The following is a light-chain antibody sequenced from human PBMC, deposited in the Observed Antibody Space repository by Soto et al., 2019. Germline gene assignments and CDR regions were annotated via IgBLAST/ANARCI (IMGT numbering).Light chain of an antibody. V-gene: IGLV2-14*03. CDR1: SSDVGTYNY. J-gene: IGLJ2*01. Sequence: QSALTQPASVSGSPGQSITISCTGTSSDVGTYNYVSWYQQHPGKAPKLMIYAVSNRPSGVSDRFSGSKSGNTASLTISGLQAEDEADYYCSSYTSSSTSVVFGGGTKLTVL. CDR2: AVS. CDR3: SSYTSSSTSVV.